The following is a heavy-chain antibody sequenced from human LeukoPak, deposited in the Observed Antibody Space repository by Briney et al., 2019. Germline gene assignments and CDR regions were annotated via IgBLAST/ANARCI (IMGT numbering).Heavy chain of an antibody. CDR3: ARRGGSYSHSDF. D-gene: IGHD1-26*01. CDR2: VSPFNGNT. J-gene: IGHJ4*02. CDR1: GYTFSSYG. V-gene: IGHV1-18*01. Sequence: ASVKVSCKASGYTFSSYGIIWVRQAPGQGLQWMGWVSPFNGNTDYAPKLQGRVTMTTDTSMTTAYMELRSLTSDDTAVYYCARRGGSYSHSDFWGQGTLVTVSS.